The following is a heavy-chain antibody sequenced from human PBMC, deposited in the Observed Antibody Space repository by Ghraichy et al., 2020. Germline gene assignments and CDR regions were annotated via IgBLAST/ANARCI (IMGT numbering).Heavy chain of an antibody. V-gene: IGHV3-23*01. CDR2: ISDSGGST. CDR1: GFTFSSYA. D-gene: IGHD6-6*01. CDR3: AKAPYSSSSSTFDY. Sequence: LSLTCAASGFTFSSYAMNWVRQAPGKGLEWVSTISDSGGSTYHADSVKGRFTITRDNSKNTLYLQMNSLRVEDTAIYYCAKAPYSSSSSTFDYWGQGTLVTVSS. J-gene: IGHJ4*02.